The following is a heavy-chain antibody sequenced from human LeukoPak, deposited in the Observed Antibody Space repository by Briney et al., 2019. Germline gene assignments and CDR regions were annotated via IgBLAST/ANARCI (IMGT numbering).Heavy chain of an antibody. Sequence: ASVKVSCKASGYTFTGYYMHWVRQAPGQGLEWMGWINPNSGGTNYAQKFQGWVTMTRDTSISTAYMELSRLRSDDTAVYYCARSRIVVVPSRYGMDVWGQGTTVTVSS. D-gene: IGHD2-2*01. CDR1: GYTFTGYY. J-gene: IGHJ6*02. CDR3: ARSRIVVVPSRYGMDV. CDR2: INPNSGGT. V-gene: IGHV1-2*04.